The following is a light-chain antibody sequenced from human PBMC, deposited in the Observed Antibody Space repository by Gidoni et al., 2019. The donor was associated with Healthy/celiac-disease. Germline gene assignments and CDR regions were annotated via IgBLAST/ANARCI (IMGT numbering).Light chain of an antibody. CDR2: AAS. V-gene: IGKV1-8*01. CDR1: QGISSY. Sequence: AIRMTQSPSSFSASTGDRVTITCRASQGISSYLAWYQQKPGKAPKLLIYAASTLKSGVPSRFSGSGYGTDFTLTISCLQSEDFATYDCQQYYSYPPTFGQGTKVEIK. J-gene: IGKJ1*01. CDR3: QQYYSYPPT.